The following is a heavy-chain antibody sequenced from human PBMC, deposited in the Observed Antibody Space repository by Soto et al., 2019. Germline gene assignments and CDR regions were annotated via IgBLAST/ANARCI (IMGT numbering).Heavy chain of an antibody. V-gene: IGHV1-2*02. CDR1: VYTFTCYY. D-gene: IGHD5-12*01. CDR3: ARGGERWLQLAP. J-gene: IGHJ4*02. CDR2: INPNSGGT. Sequence: GXSVKVSCKASVYTFTCYYMHWVRQAPGQGLEWMGWINPNSGGTNYAQKFQGRVTMTRDTSISTSYMELSRLRSDDTAVYYCARGGERWLQLAPWGQGTLVTVSS.